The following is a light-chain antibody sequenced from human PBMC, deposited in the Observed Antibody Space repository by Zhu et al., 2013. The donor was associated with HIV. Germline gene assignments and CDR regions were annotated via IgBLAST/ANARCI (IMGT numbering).Light chain of an antibody. V-gene: IGLV3-1*01. CDR3: QAWDSSTAV. CDR2: QDN. J-gene: IGLJ1*01. CDR1: KLGDKN. Sequence: SYELTQPPSVSVSPGQTASITCSGDKLGDKNVCWYQQKPGQSPVLVIYQDNKRPSGIPERFSGSNSGNTATLTVSGTQPMDEAEYYCQAWDSSTAVFGTGTKVTVL.